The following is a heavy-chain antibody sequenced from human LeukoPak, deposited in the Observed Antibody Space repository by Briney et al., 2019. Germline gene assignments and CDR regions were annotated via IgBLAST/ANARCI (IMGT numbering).Heavy chain of an antibody. CDR3: AKDPPGSMVRGVIFDY. V-gene: IGHV3-23*01. CDR2: ISGSDGST. Sequence: GGSLRLSCAASGFTFSSYAMNWVRQAPGKGLEWVSTISGSDGSTYYADSVKGRFTISRDNSKNTLYLQMNSLRAEDTAVYYCAKDPPGSMVRGVIFDYWGQGTLVTVSS. D-gene: IGHD3-10*01. J-gene: IGHJ4*02. CDR1: GFTFSSYA.